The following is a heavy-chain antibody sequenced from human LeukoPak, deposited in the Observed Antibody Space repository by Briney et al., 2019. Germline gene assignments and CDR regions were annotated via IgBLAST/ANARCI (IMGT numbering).Heavy chain of an antibody. Sequence: ASVKVSCKASGYTFTNYAMNWVRQAPGQGLEWMGWIHPSTGNPTYAQGFTGRFVFSLDTSVSTTYLQISSLKAEDTAVYYCTRAFQSLGGLSLPDYWGQGTLVTVSS. CDR3: TRAFQSLGGLSLPDY. CDR1: GYTFTNYA. CDR2: IHPSTGNP. J-gene: IGHJ4*02. D-gene: IGHD3-16*02. V-gene: IGHV7-4-1*02.